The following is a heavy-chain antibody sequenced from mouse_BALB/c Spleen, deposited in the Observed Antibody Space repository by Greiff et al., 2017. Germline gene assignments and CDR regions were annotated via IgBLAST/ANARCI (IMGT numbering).Heavy chain of an antibody. V-gene: IGHV1S81*02. CDR2: INPSDGRT. D-gene: IGHD2-3*01. CDR3: ARGDDGYYWFAY. CDR1: GFTFTSYW. J-gene: IGHJ3*01. Sequence: QVQLQQPGADLVKPGASVKLSCTASGFTFTSYWMHWVQQRPGQGLEWIGEINPSDGRTNYNEKFKSKATLTVDKSSSTAYMQLSSLTSEDSAVYYCARGDDGYYWFAYWGQGTLVTVSA.